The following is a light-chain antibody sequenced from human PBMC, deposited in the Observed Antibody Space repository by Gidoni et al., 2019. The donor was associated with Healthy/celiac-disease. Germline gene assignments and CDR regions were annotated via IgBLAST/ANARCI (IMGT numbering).Light chain of an antibody. CDR2: GAS. CDR1: QSVRSSH. V-gene: IGKV3-20*01. J-gene: IGKJ4*01. CDR3: QQYDSSLVT. Sequence: EIVLTQSPGTLSLSPGERATLSCRASQSVRSSHLAWYQQKPDQAPRLLIYGASSRATGIPDRFSGSGSGTDFTLTISRLEPEDVAVYYCQQYDSSLVTFXGXTKVETK.